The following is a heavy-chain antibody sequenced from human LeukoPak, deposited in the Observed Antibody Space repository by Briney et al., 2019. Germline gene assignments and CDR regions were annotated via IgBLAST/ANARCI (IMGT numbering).Heavy chain of an antibody. Sequence: GGSLRLSCAASASTFSNDAIHWVRQAPGKGLEWVAVVSYDETNKYYADSVKGRFTISRDNSKNTVYLQMSSLRAEDTAMYYCARAFGCSGTSCHARWGYYYYAMDVWGQGTTVTVSS. D-gene: IGHD2-2*01. CDR3: ARAFGCSGTSCHARWGYYYYAMDV. CDR1: ASTFSNDA. V-gene: IGHV3-30-3*01. CDR2: VSYDETNK. J-gene: IGHJ6*02.